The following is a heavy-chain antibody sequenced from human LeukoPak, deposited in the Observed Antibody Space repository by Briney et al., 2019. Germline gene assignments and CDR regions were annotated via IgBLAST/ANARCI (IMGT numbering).Heavy chain of an antibody. CDR2: INSDGSST. V-gene: IGHV3-74*01. CDR1: GFTFSSYW. J-gene: IGHJ4*02. Sequence: PGGSLRLSCAASGFTFSSYWMHWVRQAPGKGLVWVSRINSDGSSTSYADSVKGRFIISRDNAKNTLYLQMNSLRAEDTAVYYCARALYSSGWYPDYWGQGTLVTVSS. D-gene: IGHD6-19*01. CDR3: ARALYSSGWYPDY.